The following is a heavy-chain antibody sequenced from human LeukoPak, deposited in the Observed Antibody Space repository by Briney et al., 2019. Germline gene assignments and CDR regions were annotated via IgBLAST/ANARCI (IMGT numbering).Heavy chain of an antibody. CDR2: VKHDGSER. J-gene: IGHJ3*01. CDR1: GFTFSSYW. CDR3: ARGPGRVAVPATGSFDL. V-gene: IGHV3-7*03. Sequence: PGGSLRLSCAASGFTFSSYWMSWVRQAPGKGLEWVANVKHDGSERYYVDSVKGRFTISRDDAKKSLYLQMNSLRAEDTALYYCARGPGRVAVPATGSFDLWGQGTMVTVS. D-gene: IGHD2-2*01.